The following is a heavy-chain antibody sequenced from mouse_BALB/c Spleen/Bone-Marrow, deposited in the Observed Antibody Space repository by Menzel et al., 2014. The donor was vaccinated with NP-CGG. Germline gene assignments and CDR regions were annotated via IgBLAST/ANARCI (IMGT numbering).Heavy chain of an antibody. CDR3: ASYRYAWYFDV. V-gene: IGHV14-3*02. Sequence: EVQLQQSGAELVKPGASVKLSCTASGFNIKDTYMHWVKQRPEQGLEWIGRIDPANGNTKYDPKFQGKATIPADTSSNTAYLQLSSLESEDAAVYYCASYRYAWYFDVWGAGTTVTVSS. CDR2: IDPANGNT. CDR1: GFNIKDTY. J-gene: IGHJ1*01. D-gene: IGHD2-14*01.